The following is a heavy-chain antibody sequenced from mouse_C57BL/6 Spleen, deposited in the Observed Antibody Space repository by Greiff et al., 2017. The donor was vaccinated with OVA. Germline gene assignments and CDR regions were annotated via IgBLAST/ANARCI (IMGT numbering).Heavy chain of an antibody. V-gene: IGHV1-59*01. CDR1: GYTFTSYW. CDR2: IDPSDSYT. CDR3: ASNNGSSPPNGYFEV. D-gene: IGHD1-1*01. J-gene: IGHJ1*03. Sequence: VQLQQSGAELVRPGTSVKLSCKASGYTFTSYWMHWVKQRPGQGLEWIGVIDPSDSYTNYNQKFKGKATLTVDTSSSTAYMQLSSLTSEDSAVYYCASNNGSSPPNGYFEVWGTGTTVTVSS.